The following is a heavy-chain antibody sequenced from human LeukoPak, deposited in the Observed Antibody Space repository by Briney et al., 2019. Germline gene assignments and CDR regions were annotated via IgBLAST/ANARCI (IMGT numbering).Heavy chain of an antibody. CDR1: GFTFDDYA. J-gene: IGHJ3*02. Sequence: GGSLRLSCAASGFTFDDYAMHWVRQAPGKGLEWVSSISWNSGSIDYADSVKGRFTISRDNAKNSLYLQMNSLRAEDTAVYYCAKDTYYYGSGSTEGDAFDIWGQGTMVTVSS. CDR2: ISWNSGSI. V-gene: IGHV3-9*01. CDR3: AKDTYYYGSGSTEGDAFDI. D-gene: IGHD3-10*01.